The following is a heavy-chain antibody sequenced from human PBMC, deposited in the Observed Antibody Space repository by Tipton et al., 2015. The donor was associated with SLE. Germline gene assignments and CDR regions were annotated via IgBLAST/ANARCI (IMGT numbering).Heavy chain of an antibody. CDR3: ARGREWEPPDY. CDR2: IYYSGST. V-gene: IGHV4-31*03. CDR1: GGSISSGGYY. D-gene: IGHD1-26*01. Sequence: TLSLTCTVSGGSISSGGYYWSWIRQHPGKGLEWIGDIYYSGSTYYNPSLKSRVIISVDTSKNQFSLKLSSVTVADTAVYYCARGREWEPPDYWGQGTLVSVSS. J-gene: IGHJ4*02.